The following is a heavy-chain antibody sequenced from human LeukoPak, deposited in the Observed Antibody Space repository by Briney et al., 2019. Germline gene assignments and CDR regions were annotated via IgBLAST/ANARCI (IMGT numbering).Heavy chain of an antibody. CDR1: GFIFSSYA. D-gene: IGHD3-22*01. CDR2: IRYDGSNE. V-gene: IGHV3-30*02. Sequence: GGSLRLSCGASGFIFSSYAMHWVRQAPGKGLEWVAFIRYDGSNEFYADSVQGRFTISRDNSKNTLYLQMNSLRAEDTAVYYCAKDGFYFGSSDHYYFDYWGQGTLVTVSS. CDR3: AKDGFYFGSSDHYYFDY. J-gene: IGHJ4*02.